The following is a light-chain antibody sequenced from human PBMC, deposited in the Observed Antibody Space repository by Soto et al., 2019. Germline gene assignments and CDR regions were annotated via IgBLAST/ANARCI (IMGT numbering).Light chain of an antibody. V-gene: IGLV2-14*01. Sequence: QSVLTQPASVSGSPGQSITISCTGTSSDGGGYNYVSWYQQHPGKAPKFMIYDVSNRPSGVSNRFSGSKSGNTASLTISGLQAEDEADYDCSSYTTSNTRQIVFGTGTKVTVL. J-gene: IGLJ1*01. CDR2: DVS. CDR1: SSDGGGYNY. CDR3: SSYTTSNTRQIV.